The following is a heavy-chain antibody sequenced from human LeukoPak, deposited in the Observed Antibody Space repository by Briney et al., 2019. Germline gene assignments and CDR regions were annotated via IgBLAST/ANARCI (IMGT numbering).Heavy chain of an antibody. Sequence: GGSLRLSCAASGFTFSSYATSWVRQAPGKGLEWVSVISGSGSNTYYADSVKGRFTISRDNSKNTLYLQMKSLRAEDTAVYYCARDRAYYESSGPLSWYFDYWGQGTLVTVSS. J-gene: IGHJ4*02. CDR3: ARDRAYYESSGPLSWYFDY. D-gene: IGHD3-22*01. CDR1: GFTFSSYA. CDR2: ISGSGSNT. V-gene: IGHV3-23*01.